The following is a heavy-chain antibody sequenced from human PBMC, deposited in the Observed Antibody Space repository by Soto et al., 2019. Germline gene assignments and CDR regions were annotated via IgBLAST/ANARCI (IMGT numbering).Heavy chain of an antibody. CDR2: IYHSGST. CDR1: GGSISSSNW. Sequence: SETLSLTCAVSGGSISSSNWWSWVRQPPGKGLEWIGEIYHSGSTNYNPSLKSRVTISVDKSKNQFSLKLSSVTAADTAVYYCARSGYTYYYYGMDVWGQGTTVTVSS. V-gene: IGHV4-4*02. J-gene: IGHJ6*02. D-gene: IGHD3-22*01. CDR3: ARSGYTYYYYGMDV.